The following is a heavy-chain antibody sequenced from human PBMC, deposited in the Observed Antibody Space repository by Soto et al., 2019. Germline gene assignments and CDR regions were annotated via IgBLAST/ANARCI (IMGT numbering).Heavy chain of an antibody. CDR2: IKHSGTI. D-gene: IGHD2-21*02. Sequence: SETLSLTCAVYGGAFIGYYCTLSRPPAGKGLEWIGEIKHSGTINFNPSLKRRLTISLDTSKKHFSLKLSSVTDADTAAYYCARADRTLVTSYSLDVWGQGTTVTVSS. CDR3: ARADRTLVTSYSLDV. CDR1: GGAFIGYY. J-gene: IGHJ6*02. V-gene: IGHV4-34*01.